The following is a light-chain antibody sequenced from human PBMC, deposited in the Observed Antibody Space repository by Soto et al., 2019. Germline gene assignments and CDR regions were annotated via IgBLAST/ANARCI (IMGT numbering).Light chain of an antibody. CDR3: QQSYSMPWT. Sequence: DIQMTQSPSSLSASVGDRVTITCRASQSISNFLNWYQQKPGIAPKLLIYAASNLQSGVPSRFSVSGSGADFTLTISSLQPEDFATYYCQQSYSMPWTFGQGTRVEIK. J-gene: IGKJ1*01. CDR2: AAS. V-gene: IGKV1-39*01. CDR1: QSISNF.